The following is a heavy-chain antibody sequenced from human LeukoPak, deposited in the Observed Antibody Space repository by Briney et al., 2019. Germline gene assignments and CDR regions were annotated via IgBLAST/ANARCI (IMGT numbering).Heavy chain of an antibody. Sequence: SETLSLTCTVSGGSISSGGYYWSWIRQHPGKGLEWIGYIYYSGSTNYNPSLKSRVTISVDTSKNQFSLKLSSVTAADTAVYYCARGGTSRYCSSTSCYTGRNWFDPWGQGTLVTVSS. J-gene: IGHJ5*02. CDR3: ARGGTSRYCSSTSCYTGRNWFDP. CDR1: GGSISSGGYY. D-gene: IGHD2-2*02. V-gene: IGHV4-31*03. CDR2: IYYSGST.